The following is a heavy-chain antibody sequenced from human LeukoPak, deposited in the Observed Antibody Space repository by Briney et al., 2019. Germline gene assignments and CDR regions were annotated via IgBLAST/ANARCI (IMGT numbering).Heavy chain of an antibody. CDR2: IYYSGST. CDR1: GGSISSYY. D-gene: IGHD7-27*01. Sequence: SETLSLPCTVSGGSISSYYWSWIRQPPGKGLEWIGYIYYSGSTNYNPSLKSRVTISVDTSKNQFSLKLSSVTAADTAVYYCARAGEGSYYYYYYYMDVWGKGTTVTVSS. V-gene: IGHV4-59*01. J-gene: IGHJ6*03. CDR3: ARAGEGSYYYYYYYMDV.